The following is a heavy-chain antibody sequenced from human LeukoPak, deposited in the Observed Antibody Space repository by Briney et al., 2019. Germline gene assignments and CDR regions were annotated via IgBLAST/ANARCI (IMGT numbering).Heavy chain of an antibody. CDR2: ISGSGGST. V-gene: IGHV3-23*01. Sequence: TGASLRLSCAASGFTFSSYAMSWVRQAPGKGLEWVSAISGSGGSTYYADSVKGRFTISRDNSKNTLYLQMNSLRAEDTAVYYCAKRVDDYGDYFDYWGQGTLVTVSS. CDR3: AKRVDDYGDYFDY. CDR1: GFTFSSYA. J-gene: IGHJ4*02. D-gene: IGHD4-17*01.